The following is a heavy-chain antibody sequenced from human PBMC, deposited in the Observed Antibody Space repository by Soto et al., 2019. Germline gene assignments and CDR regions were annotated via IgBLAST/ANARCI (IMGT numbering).Heavy chain of an antibody. V-gene: IGHV5-10-1*01. CDR1: GYSFTSYW. J-gene: IGHJ6*02. CDR3: ARRPVGDYDSSGYPRRYYGMDV. D-gene: IGHD3-22*01. Sequence: ESLKISCKGSGYSFTSYWICWVRQMPGQGLEWMGRIDPSDSYTNDSPSFQGHVTISAAQSISTAYLQWSSLKASDTAMYYCARRPVGDYDSSGYPRRYYGMDVWGQATTVTVSS. CDR2: IDPSDSYT.